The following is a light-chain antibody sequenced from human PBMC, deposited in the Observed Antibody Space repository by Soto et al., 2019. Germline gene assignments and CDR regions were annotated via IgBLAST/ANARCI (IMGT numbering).Light chain of an antibody. CDR3: CSYAGSNTLV. J-gene: IGLJ2*01. Sequence: QSALTQPRSLSGSPGQSVTISCTGTSGDVGGYNYVSWYQHHPGRAPKLMIYDVTKRPSGVPNRFSGSRSGNTASLTISGLQAEDEADYYCCSYAGSNTLVFGGGTKLTV. V-gene: IGLV2-11*01. CDR2: DVT. CDR1: SGDVGGYNY.